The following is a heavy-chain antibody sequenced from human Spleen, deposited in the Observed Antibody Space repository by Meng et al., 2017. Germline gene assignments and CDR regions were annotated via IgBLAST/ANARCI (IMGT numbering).Heavy chain of an antibody. CDR2: ISISGETT. V-gene: IGHV3-23*04. Sequence: EGLRVGPGEGLVKPGGSLRLSCAVSGISFSTSAMSWVRQDPGKGLEWVLFISISGETTSYADSVKGRFTISRDNSKNTLYLQMNSLRAEDTAVYYCAKEIRPNDYWGQGTLVTVSS. J-gene: IGHJ4*02. CDR1: GISFSTSA. CDR3: AKEIRPNDY.